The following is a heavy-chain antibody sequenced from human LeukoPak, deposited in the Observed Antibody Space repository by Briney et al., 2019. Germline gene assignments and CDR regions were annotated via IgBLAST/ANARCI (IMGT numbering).Heavy chain of an antibody. V-gene: IGHV4-4*02. CDR3: ARGTQYSYGYAWFDP. J-gene: IGHJ5*02. D-gene: IGHD5-18*01. CDR1: GGSISSSNW. Sequence: SGTLSLTCAVSGGSISSSNWWSWVRQPPGKGLEWIGEIYHSGSTNYNPSLKSRVTISVDKSKNQFSLKLSSVTAADTAVYYCARGTQYSYGYAWFDPWGQGTLVTVSS. CDR2: IYHSGST.